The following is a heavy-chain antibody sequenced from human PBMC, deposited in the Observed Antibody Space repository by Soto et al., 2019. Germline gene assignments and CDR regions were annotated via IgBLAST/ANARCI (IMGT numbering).Heavy chain of an antibody. J-gene: IGHJ4*02. CDR2: IDWDDDK. CDR3: ARIAVAGTGAEVFDY. V-gene: IGHV2-70*01. Sequence: SGPTLGNPTQTLTLACTFSGFSLSTSGMCVSWIRQPPGKALEWLALIDWDDDKYYSTSLKTRLTISKGTSKNQVVLTMTNMDPVDTATYYCARIAVAGTGAEVFDYWGQGTLVTVSS. D-gene: IGHD6-19*01. CDR1: GFSLSTSGMC.